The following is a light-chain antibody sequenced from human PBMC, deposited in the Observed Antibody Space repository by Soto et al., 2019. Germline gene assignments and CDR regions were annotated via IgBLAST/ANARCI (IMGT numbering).Light chain of an antibody. CDR1: ETITSR. V-gene: IGKV1-5*01. CDR2: DAS. J-gene: IGKJ2*01. Sequence: DIQMTQSPSSLSASVGDESTITCRASETITSRLDWYQQKPGKAPNLLISDASSLHSGVPARFSGSGSGTDFTLSISSLQPDDFGTYYCQQYNDYSYTFGQGTKVDIK. CDR3: QQYNDYSYT.